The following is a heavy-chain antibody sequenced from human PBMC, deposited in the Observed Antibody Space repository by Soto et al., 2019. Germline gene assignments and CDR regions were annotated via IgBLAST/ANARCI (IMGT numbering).Heavy chain of an antibody. CDR1: GFTFINYA. D-gene: IGHD1-1*01. V-gene: IGHV3-48*03. CDR2: ISSSGSTI. CDR3: ARPQGTQSNRWNDAFDI. J-gene: IGHJ3*02. Sequence: GGSLRLSCAASGFTFINYAMNWVRQAPGKGLEWVSYISSSGSTIYYADSVKGRFTISRDNAKNSLYLQMNSLRAEDTAVYYCARPQGTQSNRWNDAFDIWGQGTMVTVSS.